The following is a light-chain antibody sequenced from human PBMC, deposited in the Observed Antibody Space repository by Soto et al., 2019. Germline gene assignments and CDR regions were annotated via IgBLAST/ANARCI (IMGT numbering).Light chain of an antibody. J-gene: IGKJ1*01. Sequence: IVLEKLTGTLSLSPGERATLSCRASQSVSNNYLAWYQQKPGQAPRLLIYGASNRATGIPDRFSGSGSGTDFTLTISRLEPEDFAVYYCQQYGSSGTFGQGTKVDIK. CDR1: QSVSNNY. V-gene: IGKV3-20*01. CDR3: QQYGSSGT. CDR2: GAS.